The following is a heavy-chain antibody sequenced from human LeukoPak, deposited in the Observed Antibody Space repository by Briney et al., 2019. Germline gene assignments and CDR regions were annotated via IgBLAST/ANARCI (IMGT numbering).Heavy chain of an antibody. CDR3: AKDMGAIVMRYYGMDV. D-gene: IGHD3-16*02. CDR2: ISGSGGST. CDR1: GFTFGSYA. Sequence: WGSLSLSCAASGFTFGSYAMSWVRQAPGKGLEWVSAISGSGGSTYYADPVKGRFTISRDNSKNTLYLQMNSLRAEDTAVYYCAKDMGAIVMRYYGMDVWGQGTTAPVSS. V-gene: IGHV3-23*01. J-gene: IGHJ6*02.